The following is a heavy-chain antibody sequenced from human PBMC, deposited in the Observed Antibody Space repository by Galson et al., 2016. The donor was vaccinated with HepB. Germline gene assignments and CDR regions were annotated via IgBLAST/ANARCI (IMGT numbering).Heavy chain of an antibody. D-gene: IGHD3-10*01. Sequence: SLRLSCAASGFTFATYGMHWVRQAPGKGLEWVALISYHGNNKYYADSVKGRFTISRDNSKNTLDLQVSSLRAEDTAVYYCAKDRQTMVNGFNYYSYGMDVWGQGTPVTVSS. CDR3: AKDRQTMVNGFNYYSYGMDV. J-gene: IGHJ6*02. CDR2: ISYHGNNK. V-gene: IGHV3-30*18. CDR1: GFTFATYG.